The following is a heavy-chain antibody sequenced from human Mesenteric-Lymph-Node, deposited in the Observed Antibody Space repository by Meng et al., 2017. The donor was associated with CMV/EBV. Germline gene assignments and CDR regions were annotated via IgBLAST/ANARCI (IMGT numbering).Heavy chain of an antibody. Sequence: SETLSLTCAVYGGSFSGYYWSWIRQPPGKGLEWIGEIKHSGSTNYNPSLKSRVTISVDTSKNQFSLKLSSVTAADTAVYYCATDRGSVTPDYWGQGTLVIVSS. CDR3: ATDRGSVTPDY. V-gene: IGHV4-34*01. CDR1: GGSFSGYY. CDR2: IKHSGST. D-gene: IGHD3-10*01. J-gene: IGHJ4*02.